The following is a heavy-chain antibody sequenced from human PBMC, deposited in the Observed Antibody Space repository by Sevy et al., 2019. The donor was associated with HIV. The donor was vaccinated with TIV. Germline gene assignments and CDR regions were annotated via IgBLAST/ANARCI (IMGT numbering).Heavy chain of an antibody. CDR3: AKDRTDYGDYVDY. CDR1: GFTFSSYG. J-gene: IGHJ4*02. CDR2: ISYDGSNK. Sequence: GGSLRLSCAASGFTFSSYGMHWVRQAPGKGLEWVAVISYDGSNKYYADSVKGRLTISSDNSKNTLYLQMNSLRAEDTAVYYCAKDRTDYGDYVDYWGQGTLVTVSS. D-gene: IGHD4-17*01. V-gene: IGHV3-30*18.